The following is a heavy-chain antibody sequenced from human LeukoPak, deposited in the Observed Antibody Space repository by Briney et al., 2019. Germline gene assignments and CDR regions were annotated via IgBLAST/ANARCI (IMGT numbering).Heavy chain of an antibody. CDR3: AELGITMIGGV. Sequence: GGSLRLSCAASGFTFSSYAMHWVRQAPGKGLEWVAVISYDGSNKYYADSVKGRFTISRDNTKNSLYLQMNSLRAEDTAVYYCAELGITMIGGVWGKGTTVTISS. J-gene: IGHJ6*04. CDR2: ISYDGSNK. V-gene: IGHV3-30*04. CDR1: GFTFSSYA. D-gene: IGHD3-10*02.